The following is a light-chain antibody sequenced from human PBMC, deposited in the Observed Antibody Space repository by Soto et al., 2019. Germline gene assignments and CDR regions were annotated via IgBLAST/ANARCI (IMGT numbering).Light chain of an antibody. J-gene: IGKJ3*01. V-gene: IGKV3-20*01. Sequence: EIVLTQSPGTLSLSPGERATLSCRASQSVSGTYLAWYQQTPGQAPTLLIYGASTRATGIPDRFSGSGSGTDLTLTISRLEPEDFTVYYCEQYGTLPTTFGPGTKVDVK. CDR3: EQYGTLPTT. CDR2: GAS. CDR1: QSVSGTY.